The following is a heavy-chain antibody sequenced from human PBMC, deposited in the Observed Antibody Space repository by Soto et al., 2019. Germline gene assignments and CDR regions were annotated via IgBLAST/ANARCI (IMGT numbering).Heavy chain of an antibody. CDR2: ISGGGGST. CDR3: AKDSDAGPYFFDC. V-gene: IGHV3-23*01. D-gene: IGHD6-13*01. Sequence: GGSLRLSCSASGLSFSYYAMSWVRQAPGKGLEWVSRISGGGGSTYYADSVKGRFTISRDNSKNTLYLQMDSLRAEDTAVYYCAKDSDAGPYFFDCWGQGSLVTVSS. J-gene: IGHJ4*02. CDR1: GLSFSYYA.